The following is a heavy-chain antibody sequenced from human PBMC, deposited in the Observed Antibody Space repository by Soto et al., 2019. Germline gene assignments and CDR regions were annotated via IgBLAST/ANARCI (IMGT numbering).Heavy chain of an antibody. Sequence: QVQLVESGGGVVQPGRSLRLSCAASGFTFGAYTMHWVRQPPGEGLEWVAVISYDGNNERYTDPVRGRFTVSRDNSKSTLYLQMNSLKSEDTAVYYCARDGYSGRSDGFDIWGQGTMVTVSS. V-gene: IGHV3-30-3*01. J-gene: IGHJ3*02. CDR3: ARDGYSGRSDGFDI. CDR2: ISYDGNNE. CDR1: GFTFGAYT. D-gene: IGHD1-26*01.